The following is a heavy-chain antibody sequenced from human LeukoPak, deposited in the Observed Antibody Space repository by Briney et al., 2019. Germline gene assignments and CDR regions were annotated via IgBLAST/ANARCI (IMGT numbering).Heavy chain of an antibody. CDR1: GGSFSGYY. V-gene: IGHV4-34*01. Sequence: PSETLSLTCAVYGGSFSGYYWSWIRQPPGKGLEWIGEINHSGSTNYNPSLKSRVTISVDTSKNQFSLKLSSVTAADTAVYYCARGPRYHYDSSGNGYYFDYWGQGTLVTVSS. J-gene: IGHJ4*02. D-gene: IGHD3-22*01. CDR2: INHSGST. CDR3: ARGPRYHYDSSGNGYYFDY.